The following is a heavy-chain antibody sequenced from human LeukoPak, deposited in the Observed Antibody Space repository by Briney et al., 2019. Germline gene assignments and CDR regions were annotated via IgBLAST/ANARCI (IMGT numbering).Heavy chain of an antibody. CDR1: GFTFSDHW. CDR3: ARAVDLADY. CDR2: IRQDGSSI. V-gene: IGHV3-7*01. Sequence: PGGSLKLSCAASGFTFSDHWMSWGRQAPGKGLEWVANIRQDGSSIFYADSVKGRFTISRDNAKNSVFLQMDNLTPDDTAVYYCARAVDLADYWGQGTLVTVSS. J-gene: IGHJ4*02.